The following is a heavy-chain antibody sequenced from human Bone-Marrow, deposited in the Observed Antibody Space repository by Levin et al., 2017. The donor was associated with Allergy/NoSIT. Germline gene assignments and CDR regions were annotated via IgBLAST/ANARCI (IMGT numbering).Heavy chain of an antibody. CDR3: ARDLGSYYDSSVPPDADY. D-gene: IGHD3-22*01. Sequence: PGESLKISCKASGYTFTSYGISWVRQAPGQGLEWMGWISAYNGNTNYAQKLQGRVTMTTDTSTSTAYMELRSLRSDDTAVYYCARDLGSYYDSSVPPDADYWGQGTLVTVSS. CDR2: ISAYNGNT. J-gene: IGHJ4*02. CDR1: GYTFTSYG. V-gene: IGHV1-18*01.